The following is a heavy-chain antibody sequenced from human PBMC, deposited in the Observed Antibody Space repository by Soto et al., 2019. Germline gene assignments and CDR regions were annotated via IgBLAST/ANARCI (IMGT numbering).Heavy chain of an antibody. CDR3: AHAPGYCSGGSCYYFAH. D-gene: IGHD2-15*01. J-gene: IGHJ4*02. CDR1: GFSLSTSGVG. Sequence: QITLKESGPTLVKPTQTLTLTCTFSGFSLSTSGVGVGWIRQPPGKALEWLAIIYWNDDKRYSPSLKTRLTITKDTSKNQVVLTMTNMNPVDTATYYCAHAPGYCSGGSCYYFAHWGQGTLVTVSP. CDR2: IYWNDDK. V-gene: IGHV2-5*01.